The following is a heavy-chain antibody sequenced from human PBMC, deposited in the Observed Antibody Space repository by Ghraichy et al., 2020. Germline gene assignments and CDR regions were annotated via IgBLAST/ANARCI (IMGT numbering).Heavy chain of an antibody. CDR2: ISYDGSNK. V-gene: IGHV3-30*18. CDR1: GFTFSSYG. Sequence: GESLNISCAASGFTFSSYGMHWVRQAPGKGLEWVAVISYDGSNKYYADSVKGRFTISRDNSKNTLYLQMNSLRAEDTAVYYCAKDLGYSGSGIHDYWGQGTLVTVSS. J-gene: IGHJ4*02. D-gene: IGHD3-10*01. CDR3: AKDLGYSGSGIHDY.